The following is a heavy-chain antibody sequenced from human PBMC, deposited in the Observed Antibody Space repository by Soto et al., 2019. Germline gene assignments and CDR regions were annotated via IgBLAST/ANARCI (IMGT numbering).Heavy chain of an antibody. D-gene: IGHD6-13*01. J-gene: IGHJ5*02. V-gene: IGHV4-31*03. CDR1: GGSISSCNYY. CDR2: IYYSGST. Sequence: PSGTMSLTCTVSGGSISSCNYYWSWIRQHPGKGLEWIGYIYYSGSTSYNPSLKSRVTISVDTSKNHFSLKLSSVTAADTAVYYCARVFSDSSSFFDPWGQGTLVTVSS. CDR3: ARVFSDSSSFFDP.